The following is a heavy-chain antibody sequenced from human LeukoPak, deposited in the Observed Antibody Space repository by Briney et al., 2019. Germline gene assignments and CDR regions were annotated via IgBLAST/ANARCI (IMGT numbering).Heavy chain of an antibody. V-gene: IGHV3-43*02. Sequence: GGSLRLSCAASGFAFADYAMHWVRQIPGKGLECVAHIHADGGRTFYADSVKGGFTVSRDNGKNSLFLQMDSLTSDDTALYYCSTWAFYHGLDVWGQGATVIVSS. CDR2: IHADGGRT. CDR1: GFAFADYA. CDR3: STWAFYHGLDV. D-gene: IGHD2/OR15-2a*01. J-gene: IGHJ6*02.